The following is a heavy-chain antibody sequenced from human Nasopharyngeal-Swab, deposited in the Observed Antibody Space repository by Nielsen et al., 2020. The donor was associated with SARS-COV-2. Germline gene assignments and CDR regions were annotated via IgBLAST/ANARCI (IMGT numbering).Heavy chain of an antibody. V-gene: IGHV3-15*01. CDR3: TTISLWYMDV. CDR2: IKSKTDGGTT. D-gene: IGHD2-21*01. CDR1: GFTFSNAW. Sequence: LSLTCAASGFTFSNAWMSWVRQAPGKGLEWVGRIKSKTDGGTTDYAAPVKGRFTISRDDSKNTLYLQMNSLKTEDTAVYYCTTISLWYMDVWGKGTTVTVSS. J-gene: IGHJ6*03.